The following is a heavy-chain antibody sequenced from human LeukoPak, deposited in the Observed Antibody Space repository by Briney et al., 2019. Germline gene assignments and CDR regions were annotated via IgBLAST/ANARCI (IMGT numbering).Heavy chain of an antibody. CDR2: ISAYNGNT. Sequence: ASVKVSCKASGYTFTSYGISWVRQAPGQGLEWMGWISAYNGNTNYAQKPQGRVTMTTDTSTSTAYMELRSLRSDDTAVYYCTSSGYDSFIFDFWGQGTLVTVSS. CDR1: GYTFTSYG. J-gene: IGHJ4*02. CDR3: TSSGYDSFIFDF. V-gene: IGHV1-18*01. D-gene: IGHD5-12*01.